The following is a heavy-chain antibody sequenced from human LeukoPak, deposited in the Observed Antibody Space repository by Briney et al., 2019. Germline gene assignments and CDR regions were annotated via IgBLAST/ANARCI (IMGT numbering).Heavy chain of an antibody. V-gene: IGHV3-23*01. Sequence: GGSLRLSCAASGFTFSSYAMSWVRQAPGKGLEWVSAISGSGGSTYYADSVKGRFAISRDNSKNTLYLQMNSLRAEDTAVYYCAKVTYYYDSSGYYYLYFDYWGQGTLVTVSS. CDR3: AKVTYYYDSSGYYYLYFDY. CDR2: ISGSGGST. J-gene: IGHJ4*02. D-gene: IGHD3-22*01. CDR1: GFTFSSYA.